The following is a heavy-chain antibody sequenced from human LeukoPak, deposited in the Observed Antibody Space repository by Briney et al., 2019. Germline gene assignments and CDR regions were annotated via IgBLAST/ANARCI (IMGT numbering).Heavy chain of an antibody. CDR1: GFTFSSYG. CDR2: IRYDGSNK. Sequence: GGSLRLSCAASGFTFSSYGMHWVRQATGKGLEWVAFIRYDGSNKYYADSVKGRFTISRDNSKNTLYLQMNSLRAEDTAVYYCAKDQRGRVRYYYMDVWGKGTTVTVSS. V-gene: IGHV3-30*02. D-gene: IGHD3-10*01. CDR3: AKDQRGRVRYYYMDV. J-gene: IGHJ6*03.